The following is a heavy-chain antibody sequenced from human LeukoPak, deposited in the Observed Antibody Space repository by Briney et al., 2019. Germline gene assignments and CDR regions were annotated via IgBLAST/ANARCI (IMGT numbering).Heavy chain of an antibody. CDR3: ARRTSESSGFDFLDV. Sequence: GESLKISCKGSGYTFSSYWIAWVRQMPGKGLDWMGIISPGDSDTRYSRPFQGQVTMSADKSISTAYLQWSSLKASDTAMYYCARRTSESSGFDFLDVWGQGTTVTVSS. CDR1: GYTFSSYW. V-gene: IGHV5-51*01. CDR2: ISPGDSDT. D-gene: IGHD3-22*01. J-gene: IGHJ6*02.